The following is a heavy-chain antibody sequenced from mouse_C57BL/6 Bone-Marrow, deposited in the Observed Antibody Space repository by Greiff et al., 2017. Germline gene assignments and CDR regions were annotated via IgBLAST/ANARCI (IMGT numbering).Heavy chain of an antibody. J-gene: IGHJ1*03. CDR2: INPGSGGT. CDR1: GYAFTNYL. Sequence: QVQLKESGAELVRPGTSVKVSCKASGYAFTNYLIEWVKQRPGQGLEWIGVINPGSGGTNYNEKFKGKATLTADKSSSTAYMQLSSLTSEDSAVYFCARELGPWYFDVWGTGTTVTVSS. D-gene: IGHD4-1*01. CDR3: ARELGPWYFDV. V-gene: IGHV1-54*01.